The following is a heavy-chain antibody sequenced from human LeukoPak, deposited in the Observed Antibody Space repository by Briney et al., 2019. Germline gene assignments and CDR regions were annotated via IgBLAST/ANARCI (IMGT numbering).Heavy chain of an antibody. CDR2: ISGYNGNT. Sequence: ASVKVSCKASGYTFTNYGISWVRQAPGQGLEWMGWISGYNGNTNYAQKFQGRVTITTDESTSTAYMELSSLRSEDTAVYYCARGPYNWNDGRYFDYWGQGTLVTVSS. J-gene: IGHJ4*02. CDR3: ARGPYNWNDGRYFDY. D-gene: IGHD1-20*01. V-gene: IGHV1-18*01. CDR1: GYTFTNYG.